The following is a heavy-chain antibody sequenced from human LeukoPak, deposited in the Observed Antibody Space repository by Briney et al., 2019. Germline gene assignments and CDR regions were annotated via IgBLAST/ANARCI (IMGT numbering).Heavy chain of an antibody. CDR1: GFIFDDYA. J-gene: IGHJ5*01. CDR2: ISWNSGRE. Sequence: GGSLRLSCAASGFIFDDYAMHWVRQAPGKGLEWVSSISWNSGREGYADSVKGRFTISRDNGKNSLYLQMNSLRSEDTALYYCAKVAQGGLISSNWFDSWGQGTLVTVSS. D-gene: IGHD3-16*01. V-gene: IGHV3-9*01. CDR3: AKVAQGGLISSNWFDS.